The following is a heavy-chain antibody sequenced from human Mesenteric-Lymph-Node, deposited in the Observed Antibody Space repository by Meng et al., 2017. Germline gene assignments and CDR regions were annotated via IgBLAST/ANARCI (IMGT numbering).Heavy chain of an antibody. J-gene: IGHJ5*02. CDR1: GAATSTSGYY. V-gene: IGHV4-39*01. Sequence: HPRQRVVARGLVKPSAARPHIRSVSGAATSTSGYYGGWIRQPPGKGLGWIGSIGHSGFTYYTPSLKSRVTISIDTSRNQFSLWLTSVTAADTAVYYCVRSSGWVKTGFDPWGQGTLVTVSS. CDR3: VRSSGWVKTGFDP. D-gene: IGHD6-19*01. CDR2: IGHSGFT.